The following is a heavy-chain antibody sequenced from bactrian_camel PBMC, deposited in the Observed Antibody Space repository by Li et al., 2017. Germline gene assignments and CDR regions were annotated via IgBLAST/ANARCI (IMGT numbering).Heavy chain of an antibody. CDR2: IDGDGSA. D-gene: IGHD5*01. V-gene: IGHV3S53*01. Sequence: VQLVESGGGSAQAGGSLTLSCEVSGYTDSTYCMGWFRQAAGKEREGFATIDGDGSAIYADSVKGRFTISKDNAKNTLYLQMNSLKPEDSAMYYCAADRKCGVMLGTLGAAAMDYWGQGTQVTVS. CDR3: AADRKCGVMLGTLGAAAMDY. CDR1: GYTDSTYC. J-gene: IGHJ4*01.